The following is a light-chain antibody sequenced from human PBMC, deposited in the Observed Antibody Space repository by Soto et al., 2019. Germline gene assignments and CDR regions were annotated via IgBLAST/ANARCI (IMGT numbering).Light chain of an antibody. Sequence: EIVLTQSPGTLSLSPGERATLSCRASQSVSSSYLAWYQQKPGQAPRLLIYGASSRATGIPDRFSGSGSGTDITISISTRELEYLAVYYCQQYGSSPLYTFGQGTKLEIK. V-gene: IGKV3-20*01. CDR2: GAS. CDR3: QQYGSSPLYT. J-gene: IGKJ2*01. CDR1: QSVSSSY.